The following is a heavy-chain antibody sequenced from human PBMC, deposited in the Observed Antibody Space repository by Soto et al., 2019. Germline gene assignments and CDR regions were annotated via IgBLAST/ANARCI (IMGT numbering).Heavy chain of an antibody. CDR3: ANLPRSGWHHYYYGRDT. J-gene: IGHJ6*02. V-gene: IGHV3-30*18. Sequence: QVQLVESGGTVIQPGRSLRLSCAASGFTFSTFGMHWVRQAPGTGLEWVAVISHDEHIKAYTDYVKGRFSISRDNSKNTLYLQMNSLKPEDTAVYYWANLPRSGWHHYYYGRDTWGQGTTVTVSS. CDR1: GFTFSTFG. CDR2: ISHDEHIK. D-gene: IGHD6-19*01.